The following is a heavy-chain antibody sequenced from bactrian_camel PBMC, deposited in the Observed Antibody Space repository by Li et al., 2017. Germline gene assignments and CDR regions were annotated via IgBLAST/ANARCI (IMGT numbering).Heavy chain of an antibody. J-gene: IGHJ4*01. D-gene: IGHD6*01. CDR3: AAGYIGSWYALTDARRYSY. CDR2: IDRYGST. V-gene: IGHV3S42*01. Sequence: VQLVESGGGSVQAGGSLRLSCAASGYTYSHYCMTWFRQAPGQEREGVARIDRYGSTTYADSVKGRFTITKDNAKKTLYLQMDSLKPDDTAMYYCAAGYIGSWYALTDARRYSYWGQGTQVTVS. CDR1: GYTYSHYC.